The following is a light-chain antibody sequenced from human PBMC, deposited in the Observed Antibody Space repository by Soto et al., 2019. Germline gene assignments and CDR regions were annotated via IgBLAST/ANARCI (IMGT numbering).Light chain of an antibody. J-gene: IGLJ2*01. Sequence: QSVLTQPPSVSAAPGQKVTISCSGSSSNIGNNYVSWFQQLPGTAPKLLIYDNNKRPSGIPDRFSASKSGTSATLGITGLQTGDEADYYCGTWDSSLSGVVIGGGTQLTVL. V-gene: IGLV1-51*01. CDR1: SSNIGNNY. CDR3: GTWDSSLSGVV. CDR2: DNN.